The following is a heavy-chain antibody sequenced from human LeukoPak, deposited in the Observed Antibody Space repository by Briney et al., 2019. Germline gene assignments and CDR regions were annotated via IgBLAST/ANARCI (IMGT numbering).Heavy chain of an antibody. CDR3: ARAAGWGAFDI. Sequence: ASVKVSCKASGFTFTAYHMHWVRQAPGQGLEWMGWINPNSGGTNYAQKFQGRVTMTRDTSISTAYMELSGLRSEDTAVYYCARAAGWGAFDIWGQGTMVTISS. CDR1: GFTFTAYH. J-gene: IGHJ3*02. CDR2: INPNSGGT. V-gene: IGHV1-2*02. D-gene: IGHD6-13*01.